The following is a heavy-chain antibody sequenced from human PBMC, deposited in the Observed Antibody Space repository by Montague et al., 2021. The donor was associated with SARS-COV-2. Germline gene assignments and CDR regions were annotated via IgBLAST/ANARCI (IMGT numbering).Heavy chain of an antibody. CDR2: ISYDGSNK. CDR3: ARAHSGSYYSEFDY. Sequence: LRLSCAASGFTFSSYAMHCVRQAPGKGLEWVAVISYDGSNKYYADSVKGRFTISRDNSKNTLYLQMNSLRAEDTAVYYCARAHSGSYYSEFDYWGQGTLVTASS. V-gene: IGHV3-30-3*01. CDR1: GFTFSSYA. J-gene: IGHJ4*02. D-gene: IGHD1-26*01.